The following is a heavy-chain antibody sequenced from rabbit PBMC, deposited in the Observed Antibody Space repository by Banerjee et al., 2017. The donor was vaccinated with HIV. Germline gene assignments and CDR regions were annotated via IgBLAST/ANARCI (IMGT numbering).Heavy chain of an antibody. J-gene: IGHJ4*01. CDR3: ASYYSDGYAGDAYATGGYYFNL. D-gene: IGHD6-1*01. CDR2: IVAGKGNT. CDR1: GFDISSYH. Sequence: QLKESGGGLVQPGGSLKLSCKASGFDISSYHMSWVCQAPGKGLEWIGIIVAGKGNTDYASWVNGRFTISSDNAQNTVDLQMNSLTAADTATYFCASYYSDGYAGDAYATGGYYFNLWGPGTLVTVS. V-gene: IGHV1S7*01.